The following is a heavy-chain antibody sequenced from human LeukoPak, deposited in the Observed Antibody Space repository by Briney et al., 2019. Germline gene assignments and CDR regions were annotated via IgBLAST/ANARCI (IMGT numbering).Heavy chain of an antibody. CDR3: ARGRYFDWSYFDY. CDR1: GGSISSYY. CDR2: INHSGST. V-gene: IGHV4-34*01. J-gene: IGHJ4*02. Sequence: TSETLSLTCTVSGGSISSYYWSWIRQPPGEGLEWIGEINHSGSTNYNPSLRSRVTISVDTSKNQFPLKLSSVTAADTAVYYCARGRYFDWSYFDYWGQGTLVTVSS. D-gene: IGHD3-9*01.